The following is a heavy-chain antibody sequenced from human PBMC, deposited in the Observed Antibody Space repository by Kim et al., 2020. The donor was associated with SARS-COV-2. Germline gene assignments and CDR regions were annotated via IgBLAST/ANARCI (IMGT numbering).Heavy chain of an antibody. Sequence: GGSLRLSCAASGFTFSSYAMSWVRQAPGKGLEWVSAISGSGGSTYYADSVKGRFTISRDNSKNTLYLQMNSLRAEDTAVYYCAKDRDYYDSSGTVDYWGQGTLVTVSS. J-gene: IGHJ4*02. V-gene: IGHV3-23*01. CDR2: ISGSGGST. CDR1: GFTFSSYA. CDR3: AKDRDYYDSSGTVDY. D-gene: IGHD3-22*01.